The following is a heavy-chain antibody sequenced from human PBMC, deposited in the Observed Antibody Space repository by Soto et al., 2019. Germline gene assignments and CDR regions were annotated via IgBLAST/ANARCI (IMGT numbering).Heavy chain of an antibody. CDR3: ARHYYDFWSGYPTNNWFDP. Sequence: GESLKISCKGSGYSFTSYWIGWVRQMPGKGLEWMGIIYPGDSDTRYSPSFQGQVTISADKSISTAYLQWSSLKASDTAMYYCARHYYDFWSGYPTNNWFDPWGQGTLVTVSS. V-gene: IGHV5-51*01. CDR1: GYSFTSYW. D-gene: IGHD3-3*01. J-gene: IGHJ5*02. CDR2: IYPGDSDT.